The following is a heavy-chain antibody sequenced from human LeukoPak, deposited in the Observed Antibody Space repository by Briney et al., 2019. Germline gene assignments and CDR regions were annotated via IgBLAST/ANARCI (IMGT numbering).Heavy chain of an antibody. V-gene: IGHV1-69*01. D-gene: IGHD2-2*01. Sequence: GASVKVSCKASGGTFSSYAISWVRQAPGQGLEWMGGIIPIFGTANYAQKFQGRATITADESTSTAYMELSSLRSEDTAVYYCAVPSPCSSTSCYTYYYYYMDVWGKGTTVTVSS. CDR3: AVPSPCSSTSCYTYYYYYMDV. CDR2: IIPIFGTA. J-gene: IGHJ6*03. CDR1: GGTFSSYA.